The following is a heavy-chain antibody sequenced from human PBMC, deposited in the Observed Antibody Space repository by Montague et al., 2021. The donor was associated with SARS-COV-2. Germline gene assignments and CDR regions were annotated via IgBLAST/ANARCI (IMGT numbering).Heavy chain of an antibody. CDR3: ARGMIRGVTTPFDY. CDR2: IYYSGTT. J-gene: IGHJ4*02. D-gene: IGHD3-10*01. V-gene: IGHV4-39*02. CDR1: SGSITSSGYY. Sequence: SETLSLTCSVSSGSITSSGYYWGWIRQPPGKELEWIGNIYYSGTTXYXXXXQXRGTISVDTSKNHLSLRLSSVTAADTAVYFCARGMIRGVTTPFDYWGQGSQVTVSS.